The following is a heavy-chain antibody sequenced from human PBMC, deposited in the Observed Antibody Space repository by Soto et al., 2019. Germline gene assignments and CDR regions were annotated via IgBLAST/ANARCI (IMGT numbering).Heavy chain of an antibody. CDR1: GFTFSSYA. J-gene: IGHJ4*02. Sequence: EVQLLESGGGLVQPGGSLRLSCAASGFTFSSYAMSWVRQAPGKGLEWVSAISGSGGSTYYADSVKGRFTISRDNSKNALYLQMNSLRAEDTAVYYCAKDVGMITFGGDDLRGQGTLVTVSS. CDR3: AKDVGMITFGGDDL. CDR2: ISGSGGST. D-gene: IGHD3-16*01. V-gene: IGHV3-23*01.